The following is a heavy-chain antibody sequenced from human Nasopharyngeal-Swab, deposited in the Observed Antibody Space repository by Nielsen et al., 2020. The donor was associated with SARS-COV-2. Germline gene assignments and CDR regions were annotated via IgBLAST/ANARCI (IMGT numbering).Heavy chain of an antibody. Sequence: SCAASGFTFDDYAMHWVRHAPGKGLEWVSGISWNSGSIGYADSVKGRFTISRDNAKNSLYLQMNSLRAEDTALYYCAKDIVGAGFSFDYWGQGTLVTVSS. CDR3: AKDIVGAGFSFDY. CDR2: ISWNSGSI. D-gene: IGHD1-26*01. V-gene: IGHV3-9*01. CDR1: GFTFDDYA. J-gene: IGHJ4*02.